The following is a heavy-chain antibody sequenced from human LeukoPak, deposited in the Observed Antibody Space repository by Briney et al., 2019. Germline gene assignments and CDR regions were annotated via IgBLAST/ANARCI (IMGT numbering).Heavy chain of an antibody. J-gene: IGHJ4*02. CDR2: TSAYNGNT. CDR3: ARRSYSGSYWGFDY. V-gene: IGHV1-18*01. Sequence: ASVKVSCKASGYTFTSYGISWVRQAPGQGLEWMGWTSAYNGNTNYAQKLQGRVTMTTDTSTSTAYMELRSLRSDDTAVYYCARRSYSGSYWGFDYWGQGTLVTVSS. CDR1: GYTFTSYG. D-gene: IGHD1-26*01.